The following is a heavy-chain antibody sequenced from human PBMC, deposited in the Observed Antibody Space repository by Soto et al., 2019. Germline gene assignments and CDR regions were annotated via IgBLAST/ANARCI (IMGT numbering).Heavy chain of an antibody. Sequence: EVQLLESGGGLVQPGGSLRLSCAASGFTFSSYAMSWVRQAPGKGLEWVSAISGSGGSTYYADSVKGRFTISRDNSKNTPSLQMNSLRAEDTAVYYCAKDPLGGYYEYWGQGTLVTVSS. V-gene: IGHV3-23*01. CDR2: ISGSGGST. D-gene: IGHD3-22*01. CDR1: GFTFSSYA. J-gene: IGHJ4*02. CDR3: AKDPLGGYYEY.